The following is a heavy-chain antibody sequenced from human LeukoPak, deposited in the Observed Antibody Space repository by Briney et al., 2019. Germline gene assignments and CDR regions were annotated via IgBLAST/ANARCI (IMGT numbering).Heavy chain of an antibody. D-gene: IGHD3-10*01. J-gene: IGHJ5*02. CDR2: NYYSGST. V-gene: IGHV4-59*07. Sequence: KLSDTLSLTCTVSGGSISIHFWSCIRHPPGKGLEWIGYNYYSGSTNYNHSLKSRVTISVDKSKNQFSLKLSSVTAADTAVYYCARSGRPLTYYYGSGSYRSWFDPWGQGTLVSVSS. CDR3: ARSGRPLTYYYGSGSYRSWFDP. CDR1: GGSISIHF.